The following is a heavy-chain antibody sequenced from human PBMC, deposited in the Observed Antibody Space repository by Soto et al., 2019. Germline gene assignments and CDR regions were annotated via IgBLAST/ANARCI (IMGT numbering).Heavy chain of an antibody. V-gene: IGHV3-74*01. J-gene: IGHJ4*02. CDR3: ARDRRAAFEGTYYYDSSGYYLPDY. CDR2: INSDGSST. CDR1: GFTFSSYW. Sequence: GSLRLSCAASGFTFSSYWMHWVRQAPGKGLVWVSRINSDGSSTSYADSVKGRFTISRDNAKNTLYLQMNSLRAEDTAVYYCARDRRAAFEGTYYYDSSGYYLPDYWGQGTLVTVSS. D-gene: IGHD3-22*01.